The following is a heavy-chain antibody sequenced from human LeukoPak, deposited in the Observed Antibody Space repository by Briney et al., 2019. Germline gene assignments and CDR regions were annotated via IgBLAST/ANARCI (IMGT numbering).Heavy chain of an antibody. CDR3: ASSEGYSSSWSPYFQH. CDR1: GFTFSSYA. J-gene: IGHJ1*01. D-gene: IGHD6-13*01. CDR2: ISGSGGST. Sequence: GSLRLSCAASGFTFSSYAMSWVRQAPGKGLEWVSAISGSGGSTYYADSVKGRFTISRDNAKNSLYLQMNSLRAEDTAVYYCASSEGYSSSWSPYFQHWGQGTLVTVSS. V-gene: IGHV3-23*01.